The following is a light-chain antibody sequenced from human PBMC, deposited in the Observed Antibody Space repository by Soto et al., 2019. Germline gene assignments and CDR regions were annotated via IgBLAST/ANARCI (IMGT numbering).Light chain of an antibody. Sequence: DIVMTQSPLSLPVTPGEPASISCRSSQSLLHSNGYNYLDWYVQKPGQSPQLLIYLGSNRASGVTDRFSGSGSGTDFTLKISRVEAEDAGVYYCMQALQTPGTFGGGTKVEIK. J-gene: IGKJ4*01. CDR3: MQALQTPGT. CDR2: LGS. CDR1: QSLLHSNGYNY. V-gene: IGKV2-28*01.